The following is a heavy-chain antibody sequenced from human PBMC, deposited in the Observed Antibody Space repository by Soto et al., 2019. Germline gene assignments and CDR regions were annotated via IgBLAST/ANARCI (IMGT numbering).Heavy chain of an antibody. CDR3: ARHVGDWTMVRENWFDP. CDR2: FYYSGST. V-gene: IGHV4-39*01. Sequence: PSETLSLTCTVSGGSISSSSYYWGWIRQPPGKGLEWIGSFYYSGSTYYNPSLKSRVTISVDTSKNQFSLKLSSVTAADTAVYYCARHVGDWTMVRENWFDPWGQGTLVTVSS. J-gene: IGHJ5*02. D-gene: IGHD3-10*01. CDR1: GGSISSSSYY.